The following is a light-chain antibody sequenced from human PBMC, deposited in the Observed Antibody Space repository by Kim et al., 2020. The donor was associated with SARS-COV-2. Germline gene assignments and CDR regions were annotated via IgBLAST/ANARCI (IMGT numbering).Light chain of an antibody. CDR1: QSVSSD. CDR3: QQYNIWPYT. Sequence: EIVMTQSPATLSVSPGERATLSCRASQSVSSDLAWYQQKPGQAPRLLIYGASTRATGIPARFSGSGSGTVFALTISSLQSEDFAVYYCQQYNIWPYTFGQGTKLEI. CDR2: GAS. J-gene: IGKJ2*01. V-gene: IGKV3-15*01.